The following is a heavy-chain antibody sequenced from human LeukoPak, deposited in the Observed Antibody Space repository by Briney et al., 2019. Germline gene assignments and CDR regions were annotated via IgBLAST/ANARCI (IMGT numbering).Heavy chain of an antibody. CDR1: GFTFSSYV. Sequence: GGSLRLSCAASGFTFSSYVMSWVRQAPGKGLEWVSAISGSGGSTYYADSVKGRFTISRDNSKNTLHLQMNSLRAEDTAVNYCAKDLTAVAGTHHYWGQGTLVTVSS. J-gene: IGHJ4*02. V-gene: IGHV3-23*01. D-gene: IGHD6-19*01. CDR2: ISGSGGST. CDR3: AKDLTAVAGTHHY.